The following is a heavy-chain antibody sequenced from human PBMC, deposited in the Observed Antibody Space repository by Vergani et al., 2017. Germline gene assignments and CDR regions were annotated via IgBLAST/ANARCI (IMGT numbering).Heavy chain of an antibody. J-gene: IGHJ6*02. CDR3: EKANPHCSGYDYLYYYHAMDV. CDR1: GFTFNHYA. D-gene: IGHD5-12*01. V-gene: IGHV3-23*01. Sequence: EVQLLESGGDLVQPGGSLRLSCAASGFTFNHYAMNWVRQAPGKGLEWVSGISGSVVSTYYAGSVKGRFTISRDSSKNTLYLQMNSLTAEDTAVYYCEKANPHCSGYDYLYYYHAMDVWGQGTTVTVSS. CDR2: ISGSVVST.